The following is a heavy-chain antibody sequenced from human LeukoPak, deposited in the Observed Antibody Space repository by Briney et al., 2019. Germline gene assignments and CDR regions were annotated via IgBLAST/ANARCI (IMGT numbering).Heavy chain of an antibody. CDR1: GGSISSSSCY. J-gene: IGHJ4*02. V-gene: IGHV4-39*01. D-gene: IGHD3-22*01. CDR2: IYYSGSS. CDR3: ARHSYYYDTSGYRSRGGFDY. Sequence: SETLSLTCTVSGGSISSSSCYWGWIRQPPGKGLEWIGTIYYSGSSYYNPSLKRRVTISVDTSKNQFSLKLSSVTAADTAVYYCARHSYYYDTSGYRSRGGFDYWGQGTLVTVSS.